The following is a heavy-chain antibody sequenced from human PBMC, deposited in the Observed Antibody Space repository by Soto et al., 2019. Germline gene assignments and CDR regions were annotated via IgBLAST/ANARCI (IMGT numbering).Heavy chain of an antibody. CDR2: INRDGSST. CDR3: AREIATTGEYYFDY. D-gene: IGHD6-13*01. J-gene: IGHJ4*02. Sequence: EVQLAESGGGLVQPGGSLRLSCAASGFTFSSYWMHWVRQAPGKGLVWVSRINRDGSSTNYADSVKGRVTISRDTAKNTLYLQMNSLRAEDTAVYYCAREIATTGEYYFDYWGQGTLVTVSS. CDR1: GFTFSSYW. V-gene: IGHV3-74*01.